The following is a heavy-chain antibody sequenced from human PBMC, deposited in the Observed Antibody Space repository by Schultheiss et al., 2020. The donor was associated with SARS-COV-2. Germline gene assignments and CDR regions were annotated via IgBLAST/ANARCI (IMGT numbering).Heavy chain of an antibody. CDR1: GFTVSSNY. J-gene: IGHJ6*02. D-gene: IGHD6-19*01. CDR3: ATDSSSSGWYFRYGMDV. CDR2: IYSGGST. V-gene: IGHV3-66*01. Sequence: GGSLRLSCAASGFTVSSNYMSWVRQAPGKGLEWVSVIYSGGSTYYADSVKGRFTISRDNSKNTLYLQMNSLRAEDTAVYYCATDSSSSGWYFRYGMDVWGQGTTVTVSS.